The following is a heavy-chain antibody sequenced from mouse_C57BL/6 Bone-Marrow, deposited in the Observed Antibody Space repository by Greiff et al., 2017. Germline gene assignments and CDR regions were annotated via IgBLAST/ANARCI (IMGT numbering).Heavy chain of an antibody. CDR2: IYPGDGDT. V-gene: IGHV1-82*01. J-gene: IGHJ1*03. Sequence: QVQLQQSGPELVKPGASVKISCKASGYAFSSSWMNWVKQRPGKGLEWIGRIYPGDGDTNYNGKFKGKATLTADKSSSTAYMQLSSLTSEDSAVYFCARGGDDYGYFEVWGTGTTVTVSS. D-gene: IGHD2-4*01. CDR1: GYAFSSSW. CDR3: ARGGDDYGYFEV.